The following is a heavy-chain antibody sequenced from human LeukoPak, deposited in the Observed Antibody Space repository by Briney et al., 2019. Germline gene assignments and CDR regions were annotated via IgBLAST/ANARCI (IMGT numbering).Heavy chain of an antibody. CDR3: ARDRPRWGSGSYNGEI. D-gene: IGHD3-10*01. CDR2: ISAYNGNT. J-gene: IGHJ4*02. CDR1: GYTFTSYG. V-gene: IGHV1-18*04. Sequence: GASVKVSCKASGYTFTSYGISWVRQAPGQGLEWMGWISAYNGNTNYAQKLQGRVTMTTDTSTSTAYMELRSLRSDDTAVYYCARDRPRWGSGSYNGEIWGQGTLATVSS.